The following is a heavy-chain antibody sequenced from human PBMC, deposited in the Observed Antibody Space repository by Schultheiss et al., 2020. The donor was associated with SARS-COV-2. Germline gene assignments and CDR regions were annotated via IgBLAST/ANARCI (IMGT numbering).Heavy chain of an antibody. V-gene: IGHV4-34*01. D-gene: IGHD3-22*01. CDR1: GGSISSYY. Sequence: SETLSLTCTVSGGSISSYYWSWIRQPAGKGLEWIGEINHSGSTNYNPSLKSRVTISVDTSKNQFSLKLSSVTAADTAVYYCASLRNYYDSSGYYHIFDYWGQGTLVTVSS. CDR2: INHSGST. CDR3: ASLRNYYDSSGYYHIFDY. J-gene: IGHJ4*02.